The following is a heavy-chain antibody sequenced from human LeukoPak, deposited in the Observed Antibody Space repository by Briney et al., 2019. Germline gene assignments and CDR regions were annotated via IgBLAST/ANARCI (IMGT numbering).Heavy chain of an antibody. V-gene: IGHV3-23*01. Sequence: PGGSLRLSCAASGFTFSSYAMSWVRQAPGKGLEWVSVISGSGGSTYYADSVKGRFTIPRDNSENTLYLQMNSLRADDTAVYYCAKDPQAAAAPGWFDYWGQGTLVTVSS. CDR1: GFTFSSYA. CDR3: AKDPQAAAAPGWFDY. CDR2: ISGSGGST. J-gene: IGHJ4*02. D-gene: IGHD6-13*01.